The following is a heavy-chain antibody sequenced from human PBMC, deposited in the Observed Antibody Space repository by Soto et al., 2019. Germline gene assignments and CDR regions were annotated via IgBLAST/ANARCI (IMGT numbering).Heavy chain of an antibody. V-gene: IGHV3-73*02. Sequence: EVQVVESGGGLVQPGGSLKLSCAASGLTFSGSAMHWVRQASGKGLEWVGRISSKANSYATAYAASVKGRFTISRDESKNTAYLQMNSLKTEDTAVYYCSSWGSGQTNDYWCQGTLVTVSS. CDR1: GLTFSGSA. CDR3: SSWGSGQTNDY. D-gene: IGHD3-10*01. CDR2: ISSKANSYAT. J-gene: IGHJ4*02.